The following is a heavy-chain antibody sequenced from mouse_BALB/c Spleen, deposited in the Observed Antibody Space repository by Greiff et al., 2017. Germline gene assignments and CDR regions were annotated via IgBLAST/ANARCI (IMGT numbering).Heavy chain of an antibody. CDR2: IDPSDSYT. J-gene: IGHJ3*01. V-gene: IGHV1S127*01. D-gene: IGHD1-1*01. CDR3: TNYGSRKASWFAY. Sequence: VQLQQPGAELVKPGASVKMSCKASGYTFTSYWMHWVKQRPGQGLEWIGVIDPSDSYTSYNQKFKGKATLTVDTSSSTAYMQLSSLTSEDSAVYYCTNYGSRKASWFAYWGQGTLVTVSA. CDR1: GYTFTSYW.